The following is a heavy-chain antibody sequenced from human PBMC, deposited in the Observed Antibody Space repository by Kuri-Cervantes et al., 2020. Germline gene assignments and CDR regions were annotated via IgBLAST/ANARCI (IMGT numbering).Heavy chain of an antibody. D-gene: IGHD2-2*01. J-gene: IGHJ5*02. Sequence: SGPTLVKPTQTLTLTCTFSGFSLSTGGVGVGWIRQPPGKALEWLALIYWNDDKRYSPSMKSRLTITKDTSKNQVVLTMTNMDPGDTATYYCAYSQYFGSSSWYGSPNWFDPWGQGTLVTVSS. V-gene: IGHV2-5*01. CDR2: IYWNDDK. CDR1: GFSLSTGGVG. CDR3: AYSQYFGSSSWYGSPNWFDP.